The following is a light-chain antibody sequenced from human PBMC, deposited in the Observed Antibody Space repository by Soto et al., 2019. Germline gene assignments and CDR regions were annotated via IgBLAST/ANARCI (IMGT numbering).Light chain of an antibody. CDR3: QQYNHWPLT. Sequence: DIVMTQSPATLSVSPGERATLSCRASQSVSSNLAWYQQKPGQAPRPLIYGASTRPTGIPARFSGRGSGTMFTLTISSLQSEDFGVYYCQQYNHWPLTFGGGTKVEIK. CDR1: QSVSSN. V-gene: IGKV3-15*01. J-gene: IGKJ4*01. CDR2: GAS.